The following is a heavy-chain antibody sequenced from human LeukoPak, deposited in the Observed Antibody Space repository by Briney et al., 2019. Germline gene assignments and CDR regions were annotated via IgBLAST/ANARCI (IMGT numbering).Heavy chain of an antibody. J-gene: IGHJ6*04. D-gene: IGHD3-3*02. CDR1: GGSVSSGSYY. CDR3: ARDGSAQQHFYPYYYHGMDV. CDR2: IYYSGST. Sequence: PSETLSLTCTVSGGSVSSGSYYWSWIRQPPGKGLEWIGYIYYSGSTNYNPSLKSRVTISVDTSKNQFSLKLSSVTAADTAVYYCARDGSAQQHFYPYYYHGMDVWGKGTTVTVSS. V-gene: IGHV4-61*01.